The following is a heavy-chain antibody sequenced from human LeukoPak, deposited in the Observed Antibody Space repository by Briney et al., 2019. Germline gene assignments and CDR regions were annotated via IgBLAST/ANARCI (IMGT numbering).Heavy chain of an antibody. Sequence: PSETLSLACTVSGYSISSGYYWSWIRQPPGKGLEWIGYIYYSGSTNYNPSLKSRVTISVDTSKNQFSLKLSSVTAADTAVYYCARAPPGAAAGVTTWFDPWGQGTLVTVSS. CDR2: IYYSGST. CDR1: GYSISSGYY. CDR3: ARAPPGAAAGVTTWFDP. V-gene: IGHV4-61*01. D-gene: IGHD6-13*01. J-gene: IGHJ5*02.